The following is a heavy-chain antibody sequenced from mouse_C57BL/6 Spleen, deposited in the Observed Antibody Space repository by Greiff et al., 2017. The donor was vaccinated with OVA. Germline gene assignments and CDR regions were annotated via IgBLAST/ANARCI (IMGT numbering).Heavy chain of an antibody. CDR3: ARRGACATVVAHWYFDV. CDR1: GYTFTDYY. Sequence: QVQLQQSGAELVKPGASVKISCKASGYTFTDYYINWVKQRPGQGLEWIGKIGPGSGSTYYNAKFKGKATLTADTSSSTAYMQLSSLTSEDAAVYFCARRGACATVVAHWYFDVWGTGTTVTVAS. D-gene: IGHD1-1*01. CDR2: IGPGSGST. J-gene: IGHJ1*03. V-gene: IGHV1-77*01.